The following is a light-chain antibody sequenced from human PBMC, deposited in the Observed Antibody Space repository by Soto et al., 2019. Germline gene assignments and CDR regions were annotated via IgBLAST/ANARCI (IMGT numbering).Light chain of an antibody. J-gene: IGLJ2*01. Sequence: QSALTQPASVSGSPGQSITISCTGSSSDVGGYNFVSWYQQHPGKATKLMIYDVSNRPSGVSNRFSGSKSGNTASLTISGLQAGDEADYYCSSYTSSSTLLVFGGGTKLTVL. V-gene: IGLV2-14*01. CDR1: SSDVGGYNF. CDR2: DVS. CDR3: SSYTSSSTLLV.